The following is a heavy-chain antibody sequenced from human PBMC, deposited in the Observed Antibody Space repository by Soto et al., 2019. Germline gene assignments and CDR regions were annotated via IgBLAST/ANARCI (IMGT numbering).Heavy chain of an antibody. Sequence: GASVKVSCKASGYTFTSYAMHWVRQAPGQRLEWMGWINAGNGNTKYSQKFQGRVTITRDTSASTAYMELSSLRSEDMAVYYCARSKYSSGWYADSAFDIWGQGTMVTVSS. D-gene: IGHD6-19*01. J-gene: IGHJ3*02. CDR2: INAGNGNT. CDR1: GYTFTSYA. CDR3: ARSKYSSGWYADSAFDI. V-gene: IGHV1-3*01.